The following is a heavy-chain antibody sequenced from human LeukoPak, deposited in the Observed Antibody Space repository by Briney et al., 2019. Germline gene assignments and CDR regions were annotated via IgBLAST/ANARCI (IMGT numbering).Heavy chain of an antibody. V-gene: IGHV3-23*01. CDR1: GFPFSNYA. D-gene: IGHD5-24*01. Sequence: GGSLRLSCAASGFPFSNYAMNWVRQAPGKGLEWVSAISETGDRTHYADSVKGRFTVSRDNPKDTLYLQMDSLRAEDTAVYYCAKQFVDIWGQGTLVTVSS. J-gene: IGHJ5*02. CDR3: AKQFVDI. CDR2: ISETGDRT.